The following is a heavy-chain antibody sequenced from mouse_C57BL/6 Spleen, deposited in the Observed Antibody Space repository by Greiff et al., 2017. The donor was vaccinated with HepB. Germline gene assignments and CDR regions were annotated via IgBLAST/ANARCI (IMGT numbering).Heavy chain of an antibody. D-gene: IGHD3-2*02. J-gene: IGHJ3*01. CDR1: GYTFTSYW. V-gene: IGHV1-53*01. CDR2: INPSNGGT. CDR3: ARADSSGFAWCAY. Sequence: VQLQQPGTELVKPGASVKLSCKASGYTFTSYWMHWVKQRPGQGLEWIGNINPSNGGTNYNEKFKSKATLTVDKSSSTAYMQLSSLTSEDSAVYYCARADSSGFAWCAYWGRGTMVTGSA.